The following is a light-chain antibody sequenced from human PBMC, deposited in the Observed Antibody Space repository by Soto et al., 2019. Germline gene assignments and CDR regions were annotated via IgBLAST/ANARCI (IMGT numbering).Light chain of an antibody. Sequence: ESLVTHSPATLSVSPGEGCTLSCRASQGIADTLAWYQQKPGQTPRLLIYDTSIRAAGVPARFSGSRSGADLPITIPSMHSEDFVVYSCPNYVTRKLTFGGGTKV. CDR1: QGIADT. J-gene: IGKJ4*01. V-gene: IGKV3-15*01. CDR2: DTS. CDR3: PNYVTRKLT.